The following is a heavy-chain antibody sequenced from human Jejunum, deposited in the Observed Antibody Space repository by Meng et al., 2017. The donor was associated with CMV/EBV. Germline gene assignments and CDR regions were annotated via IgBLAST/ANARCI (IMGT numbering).Heavy chain of an antibody. CDR2: IYRGGST. CDR1: GGSISSGNW. Sequence: QVQLQESGPGLVKPSGTLSLTCEVTGGSISSGNWWSWLRQPPGKGLEWIGEIYRGGSTMYNPSLKSRLTILIDKSKNKFSLKMTSVTAADTAVYYCATGSGTSPPGQMDSWGQGTLVPSPQ. J-gene: IGHJ4*02. D-gene: IGHD2-15*01. V-gene: IGHV4-4*02. CDR3: ATGSGTSPPGQMDS.